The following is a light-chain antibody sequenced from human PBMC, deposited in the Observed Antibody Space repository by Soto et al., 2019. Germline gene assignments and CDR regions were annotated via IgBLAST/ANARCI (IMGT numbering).Light chain of an antibody. J-gene: IGKJ5*01. CDR1: QSVSSSY. Sequence: EIVLTQSPGTLSLSPWERATLSCRASQSVSSSYLAWYQQKPGQAPRLLIYGASSRATGIPDRFSGSGSGTDFTLTISRLEPEDFAVYYCQQYGSSPPITFGQGTGLEIK. CDR2: GAS. CDR3: QQYGSSPPIT. V-gene: IGKV3-20*01.